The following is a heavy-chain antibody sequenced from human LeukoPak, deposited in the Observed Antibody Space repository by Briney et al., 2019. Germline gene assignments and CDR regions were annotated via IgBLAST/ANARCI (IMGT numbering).Heavy chain of an antibody. D-gene: IGHD6-19*01. J-gene: IGHJ4*02. V-gene: IGHV4-59*08. CDR3: ASSRILPGYSSGWSYFDY. CDR1: GGSISGYY. CDR2: ISYSGST. Sequence: KSSETLSLTCTVSGGSISGYYWSWIRQPPGKGLEWVGYISYSGSTNYNPSLKSRVTISVDTSKNQFSLKLSSVTAADTAVYYCASSRILPGYSSGWSYFDYWGQGTLVTVSS.